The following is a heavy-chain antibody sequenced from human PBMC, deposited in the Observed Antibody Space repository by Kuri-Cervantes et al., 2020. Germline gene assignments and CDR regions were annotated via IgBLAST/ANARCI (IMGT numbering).Heavy chain of an antibody. V-gene: IGHV3-9*01. CDR1: GFSFDDYA. CDR2: INWNSGSI. CDR3: ARGQQLFDY. Sequence: SLKISCAASGFSFDDYAMHWVRQPPGKGLEWVSGINWNSGSIGYADSVKGRFIISRDNAQNSLYLQMSSLRVEDTAIYYCARGQQLFDYWGQGTLVTVSS. D-gene: IGHD5-24*01. J-gene: IGHJ4*02.